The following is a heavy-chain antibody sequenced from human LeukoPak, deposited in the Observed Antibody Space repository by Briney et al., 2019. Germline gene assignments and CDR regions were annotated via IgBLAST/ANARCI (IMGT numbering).Heavy chain of an antibody. CDR1: GFIFTSYG. Sequence: PGGSLRLSCAASGFIFTSYGMHWVRQAPGKGLEWVSFIRYDGSDTDYADSAKGRFTISRDNSKNTLYLQMNSVRVEDTAVYYCARDLSWDERGGWFDPWGQGTLVTVSS. J-gene: IGHJ5*02. CDR3: ARDLSWDERGGWFDP. CDR2: IRYDGSDT. D-gene: IGHD1-26*01. V-gene: IGHV3-30*02.